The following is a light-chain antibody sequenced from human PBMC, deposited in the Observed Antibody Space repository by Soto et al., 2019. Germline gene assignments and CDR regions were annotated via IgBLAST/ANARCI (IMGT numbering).Light chain of an antibody. CDR1: SSNIGAGYN. Sequence: QSVLTQPPSVSGAPGQRVTISCTGSSSNIGAGYNVHWYQQLPGTAPKLLIFGNSNRPSGVPDRFSGSKSGTSASLAVTGXXXXXXXXXYXQSYDSSLSGWVFGGGTQLTVL. J-gene: IGLJ3*02. V-gene: IGLV1-40*01. CDR2: GNS. CDR3: QSYDSSLSGWV.